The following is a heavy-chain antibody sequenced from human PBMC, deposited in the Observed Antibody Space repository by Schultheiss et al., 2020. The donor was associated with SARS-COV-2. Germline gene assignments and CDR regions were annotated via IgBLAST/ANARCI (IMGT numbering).Heavy chain of an antibody. D-gene: IGHD2-2*01. CDR2: IRYDGSNK. V-gene: IGHV3-30*02. CDR1: GFTFSSYG. J-gene: IGHJ6*02. Sequence: GGSLRLSCAASGFTFSSYGMHWVRQAPGKGLEWVAFIRYDGSNKYYADSVKGRFTISRDNSKNTLYLQMNSLRAEDTAVYYCARDRGYCSSTSCYVNYYYYGMDVWGQGTTVTVSS. CDR3: ARDRGYCSSTSCYVNYYYYGMDV.